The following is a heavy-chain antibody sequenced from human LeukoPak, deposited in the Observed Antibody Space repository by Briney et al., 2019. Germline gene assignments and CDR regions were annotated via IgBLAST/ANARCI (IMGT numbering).Heavy chain of an antibody. Sequence: GESLKISCKGSGYSFTSYWIGWVRQMPGKGLEWMGIFYPGDSDTGYSPSFQGQVTISADKSISTAYLQWSSLKASDTAMYYCARPRDTAMVLFDYWGQGTLVTVSS. CDR1: GYSFTSYW. CDR3: ARPRDTAMVLFDY. CDR2: FYPGDSDT. J-gene: IGHJ4*02. D-gene: IGHD5-18*01. V-gene: IGHV5-51*01.